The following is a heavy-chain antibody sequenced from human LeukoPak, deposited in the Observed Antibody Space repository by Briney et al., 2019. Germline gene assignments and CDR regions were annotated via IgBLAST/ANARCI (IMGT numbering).Heavy chain of an antibody. CDR3: ASGVMATIEY. CDR2: ISSSSII. V-gene: IGHV3-48*04. D-gene: IGHD5-24*01. Sequence: GGSLRLSCAASGFTLSSYNMNWVRQAPGKGLEWVSYISSSSIIYYADSVKGRFTISRDNAKNSLYLQMNSLRAEDTAVYYCASGVMATIEYWGQGTLVTVSS. CDR1: GFTLSSYN. J-gene: IGHJ4*02.